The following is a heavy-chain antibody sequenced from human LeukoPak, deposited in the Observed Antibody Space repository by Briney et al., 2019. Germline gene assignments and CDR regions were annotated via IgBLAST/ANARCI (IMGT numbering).Heavy chain of an antibody. CDR2: INHSGST. J-gene: IGHJ4*02. Sequence: PSETLSLTCIVSGGSISNYYWSWIRQPAGKGLEWIGEINHSGSTNYNPSLKSRVTISVDTSKNQFSLKLSSVTAADTAVYYCARVDTIFIDYWGQGTLVTVSS. V-gene: IGHV4-34*01. CDR3: ARVDTIFIDY. D-gene: IGHD3-9*01. CDR1: GGSISNYY.